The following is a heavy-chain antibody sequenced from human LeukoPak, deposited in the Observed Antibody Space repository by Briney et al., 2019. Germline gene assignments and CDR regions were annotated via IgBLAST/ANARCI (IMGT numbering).Heavy chain of an antibody. CDR2: ITKSGDQT. D-gene: IGHD5-24*01. Sequence: GSLRLSCVPSGITFSNSALSWVRQAPGKGLEWVSTITKSGDQTHYADSVRGLFTISRDNAKNTLYLQMNSLRAEDTAVYYCARGYIGAGARGGFDYWGQGTLVTVSS. J-gene: IGHJ4*02. CDR1: GITFSNSA. CDR3: ARGYIGAGARGGFDY. V-gene: IGHV3-23*01.